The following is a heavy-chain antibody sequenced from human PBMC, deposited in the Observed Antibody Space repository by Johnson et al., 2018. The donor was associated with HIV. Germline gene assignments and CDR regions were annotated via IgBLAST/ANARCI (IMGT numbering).Heavy chain of an antibody. CDR3: ARPYSESIYAAFSL. CDR1: RFTFSYYA. Sequence: QVQLVESGGGVVQPGRSLRVFCAASRFTFSYYAMHWVRQAPGKGLEWVATISYDGSNKYFADSVKGRFTISRDNAENLLTLQMNSLRAEDTAVYYCARPYSESIYAAFSLWGQGTMVTVSS. CDR2: ISYDGSNK. D-gene: IGHD2/OR15-2a*01. V-gene: IGHV3-30*04. J-gene: IGHJ3*01.